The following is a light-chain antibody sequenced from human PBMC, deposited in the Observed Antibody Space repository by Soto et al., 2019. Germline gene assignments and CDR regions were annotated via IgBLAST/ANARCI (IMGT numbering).Light chain of an antibody. J-gene: IGKJ3*01. CDR2: GAS. CDR3: QQYGSSPIT. V-gene: IGKV3-20*01. Sequence: EIVLTQSPGTLSLSPGERATLSCRASQSVSSSYLAWYQQKPGQAPRLLIYGASSRATGIPDRFSGSGSGTDFTLTISRLEPEDFAEYFCQQYGSSPITFGPGTKVDIK. CDR1: QSVSSSY.